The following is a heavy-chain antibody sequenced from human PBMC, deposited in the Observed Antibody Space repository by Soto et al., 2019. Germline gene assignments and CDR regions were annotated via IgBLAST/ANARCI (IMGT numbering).Heavy chain of an antibody. J-gene: IGHJ6*03. D-gene: IGHD3-10*01. V-gene: IGHV1-46*03. Sequence: ASVKVSCKASGYTFTSYYMHWVRQAPGXGLEWMGIINPSGGSTSYAQKFQGRVTMTRDTSTSTVYMELSSLRSEDTAVYYCARVGGYYYGSGSYYRSYYYYYMDVWGKGTTVTVSS. CDR3: ARVGGYYYGSGSYYRSYYYYYMDV. CDR2: INPSGGST. CDR1: GYTFTSYY.